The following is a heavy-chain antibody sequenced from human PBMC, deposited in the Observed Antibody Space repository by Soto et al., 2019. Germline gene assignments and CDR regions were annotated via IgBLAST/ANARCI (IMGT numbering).Heavy chain of an antibody. CDR3: ARDTKVEGSYYIGDWFDP. Sequence: GGSLRLSCAASGFTFSSYSMNWVRQAPGKGLEWVSYISSSSSTIYYADSVKGRFTISRDNAKNSLYLQMNSLRAEDTAVYYCARDTKVEGSYYIGDWFDPWGQGTLVTVSS. CDR2: ISSSSSTI. J-gene: IGHJ5*02. V-gene: IGHV3-48*01. CDR1: GFTFSSYS. D-gene: IGHD3-10*01.